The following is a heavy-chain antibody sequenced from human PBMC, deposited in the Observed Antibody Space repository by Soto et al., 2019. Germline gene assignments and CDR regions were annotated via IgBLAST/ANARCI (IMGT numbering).Heavy chain of an antibody. Sequence: PSETLSLTCTVSGGSISSGGYYWSWIRQPPGKGLEWIGYIYYSGSTYYNPSLKSRVTISVDTSKNQFSLKLSSVTAADTAVYYCARAISNDDSSGYYRGQNWFDPWGQGTLVTVSS. CDR3: ARAISNDDSSGYYRGQNWFDP. V-gene: IGHV4-30-4*01. D-gene: IGHD3-22*01. CDR2: IYYSGST. J-gene: IGHJ5*02. CDR1: GGSISSGGYY.